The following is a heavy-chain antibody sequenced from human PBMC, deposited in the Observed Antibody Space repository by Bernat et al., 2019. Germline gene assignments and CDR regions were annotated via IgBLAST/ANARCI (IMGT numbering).Heavy chain of an antibody. CDR1: GFTFSSYW. J-gene: IGHJ6*02. V-gene: IGHV3-74*01. Sequence: EVQLVESGGGLVQPGGSLRLSCAASGFTFSSYWMHWVRQAPGKGLVCVSRINSDGSSTSYADSVKGRFIISRDNAKNTLYLKMNSLRAEDTAVYYCARSDFSSSWTNYYYYGMDVWGQGTTVTVS. CDR2: INSDGSST. CDR3: ARSDFSSSWTNYYYYGMDV. D-gene: IGHD6-13*01.